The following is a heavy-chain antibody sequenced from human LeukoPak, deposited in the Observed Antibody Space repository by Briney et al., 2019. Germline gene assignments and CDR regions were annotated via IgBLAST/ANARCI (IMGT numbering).Heavy chain of an antibody. CDR1: GGTFSSYA. J-gene: IGHJ4*02. CDR3: AQAYCSSTSCYKNKVAYDY. V-gene: IGHV1-69*04. Sequence: PVKVSCKASGGTFSSYAISWVRQAPGQGLEWMGRIIPIFGIANYAQKFQGRVTITADKSTSTAYMELSSLRSEDTAVYYCAQAYCSSTSCYKNKVAYDYWGQGTLVTVSS. D-gene: IGHD2-2*02. CDR2: IIPIFGIA.